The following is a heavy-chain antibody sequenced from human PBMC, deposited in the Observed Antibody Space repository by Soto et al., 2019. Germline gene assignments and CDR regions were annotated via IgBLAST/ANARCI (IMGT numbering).Heavy chain of an antibody. CDR3: ARDKGGVENDDYYYYGMDV. Sequence: WGSLLLSCAASVFTFSSYSMTWVRQAPGKGLEWVSSISSSSSYIYYADSVKGRFTISRDNAKNSLYLQMNSLRAEDTAVYYCARDKGGVENDDYYYYGMDVWGQGTTVTVSS. V-gene: IGHV3-21*01. J-gene: IGHJ6*02. CDR2: ISSSSSYI. CDR1: VFTFSSYS. D-gene: IGHD1-1*01.